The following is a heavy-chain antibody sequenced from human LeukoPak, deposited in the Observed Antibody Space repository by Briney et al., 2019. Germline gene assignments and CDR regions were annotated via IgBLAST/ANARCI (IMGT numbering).Heavy chain of an antibody. CDR3: ASGYSELESNPFDY. J-gene: IGHJ4*02. CDR1: GGSFSGYY. D-gene: IGHD1-1*01. V-gene: IGHV4-34*01. CDR2: INHSGST. Sequence: SETLSLTCAVYGGSFSGYYWSWIRQPPGKGLEWIGEINHSGSTNYNPSLKSRVTISVDTSKNQFSLKLSSVTAADTAVYYCASGYSELESNPFDYWGQGTLVTVSS.